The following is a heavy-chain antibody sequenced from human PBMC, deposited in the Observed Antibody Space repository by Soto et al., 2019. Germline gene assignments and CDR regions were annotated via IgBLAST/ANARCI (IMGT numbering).Heavy chain of an antibody. CDR1: GGSFSGYY. J-gene: IGHJ4*02. CDR2: INHSGST. V-gene: IGHV4-34*01. CDR3: AKGSTVWQAHYFDY. Sequence: PSETLSLTCAVYGGSFSGYYWSWIRQPPEKGLEWIGEINHSGSTNYNPSLKSRVTISVDTSKNQFSLKMSSVTAAYTAVYYCAKGSTVWQAHYFDYWGQGTRVTSPQ. D-gene: IGHD2-2*01.